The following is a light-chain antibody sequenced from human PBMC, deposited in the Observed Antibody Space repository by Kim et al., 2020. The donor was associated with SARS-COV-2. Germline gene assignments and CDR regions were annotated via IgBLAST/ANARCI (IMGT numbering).Light chain of an antibody. V-gene: IGLV1-40*01. CDR2: GNS. Sequence: QRVTISCTGSSSNIGTGYDVRWYQQLPGTAPKLLIYGNSNRPSGVPDRFSGSKSGTSASLAITGLQAEDEADYYCQSYDSSLSGYVFGTGTKVTVL. J-gene: IGLJ1*01. CDR3: QSYDSSLSGYV. CDR1: SSNIGTGYD.